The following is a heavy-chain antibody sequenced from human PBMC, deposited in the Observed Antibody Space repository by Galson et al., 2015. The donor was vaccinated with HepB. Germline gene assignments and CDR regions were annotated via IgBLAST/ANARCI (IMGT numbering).Heavy chain of an antibody. J-gene: IGHJ3*02. D-gene: IGHD4-23*01. V-gene: IGHV4-59*01. CDR3: ARGPRRAPKDDRGGFDM. CDR2: VYYSGTT. Sequence: SETLSLTCNVSGDSISSFYWSWIRQPPGKGLEWIGYVYYSGTTNYKPSLKSRVTISVDSSKNQVSLRLSSVTAADTGMYYCARGPRRAPKDDRGGFDMWGQGTMVTVSS. CDR1: GDSISSFY.